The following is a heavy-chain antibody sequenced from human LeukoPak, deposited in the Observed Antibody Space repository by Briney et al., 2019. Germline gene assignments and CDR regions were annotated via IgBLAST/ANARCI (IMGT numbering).Heavy chain of an antibody. CDR2: ISAYNGNT. CDR3: ASDGGVRGIIMYYFDY. CDR1: GYTFTSYG. Sequence: ASVKVSCKASGYTFTSYGISWVRQAPGQGLEWMGWISAYNGNTNSAQQFQGRVTMTRDTSISTAYMELSRLRSDDTAVYYCASDGGVRGIIMYYFDYWGQGTLVTVSS. V-gene: IGHV1-18*01. D-gene: IGHD3-10*01. J-gene: IGHJ4*02.